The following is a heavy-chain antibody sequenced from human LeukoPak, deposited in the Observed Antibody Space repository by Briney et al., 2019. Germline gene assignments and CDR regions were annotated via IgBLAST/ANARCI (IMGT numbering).Heavy chain of an antibody. V-gene: IGHV3-74*03. CDR1: GFTFSTYW. CDR2: ISTDGSIT. CDR3: ASAPFSVFGVVS. D-gene: IGHD3-3*01. Sequence: GGSLRLSCAASGFTFSTYWMHWVRQGPGKSLVWVSRISTDGSITTYADSVRGRFTISRDNAKNTLYLQMKSLTAEDTAIYFCASAPFSVFGVVSWGQGNLVTVSS. J-gene: IGHJ5*02.